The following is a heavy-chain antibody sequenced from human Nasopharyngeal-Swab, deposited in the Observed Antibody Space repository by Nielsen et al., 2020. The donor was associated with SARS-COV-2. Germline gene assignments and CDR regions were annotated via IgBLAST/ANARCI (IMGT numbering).Heavy chain of an antibody. CDR3: TRDIGRKYGY. D-gene: IGHD2-15*01. J-gene: IGHJ4*02. CDR2: INEYGSVT. V-gene: IGHV3-74*01. CDR1: GYTFSSYW. Sequence: GGSLRLSCAASGYTFSSYWMHWVRQAPGLGLGWVARINEYGSVTDYADSVKGRFTISRDNAKNTLYLQMNSLRGEDTAVYYCTRDIGRKYGYWGQGNLVTVSS.